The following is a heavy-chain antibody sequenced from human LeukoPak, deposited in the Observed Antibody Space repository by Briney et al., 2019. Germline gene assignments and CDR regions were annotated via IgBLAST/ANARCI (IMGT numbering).Heavy chain of an antibody. CDR1: GFTFNNYA. CDR2: INWNGGST. CDR3: ARGPDGYSSSWYGSAFDI. V-gene: IGHV3-20*04. D-gene: IGHD6-13*01. Sequence: PGGSLRLSCAASGFTFNNYAMSWVRQAPGKGLEWVSGINWNGGSTGYADSVKGRFTISRDNAKNSLYLQMNSLRAEDTALYYCARGPDGYSSSWYGSAFDIWGQGTMVTVSS. J-gene: IGHJ3*02.